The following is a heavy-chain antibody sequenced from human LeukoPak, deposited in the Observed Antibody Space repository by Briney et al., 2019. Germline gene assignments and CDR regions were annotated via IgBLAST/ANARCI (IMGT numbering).Heavy chain of an antibody. CDR1: GGSISSSSYY. CDR2: VSYGGNT. CDR3: ARQRADYFYHYLDV. J-gene: IGHJ6*03. Sequence: SETLSLTCTVSGGSISSSSYYWDWVRQPPAKGLEWIGNVSYGGNTFYNSSLESRVTISVDMCKNQFSLMLSSLTAADTAVYYCARQRADYFYHYLDVWGKGTSVTVSS. V-gene: IGHV4-39*01.